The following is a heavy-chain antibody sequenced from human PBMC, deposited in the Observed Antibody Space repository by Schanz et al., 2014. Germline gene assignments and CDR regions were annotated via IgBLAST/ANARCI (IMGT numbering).Heavy chain of an antibody. D-gene: IGHD5-18*01. J-gene: IGHJ4*02. CDR3: AKDRVHGYSYGVIFDS. CDR2: ISYHGSEK. Sequence: QVQLVESGGSVVQPGRSLRLSCAGSGFSFSDYGMHWVRQAPGRGLEWVAVISYHGSEKYYADSVKGRFTISRDNSKNTLYLQMNSLRVEDTAVYYCAKDRVHGYSYGVIFDSWGQGTLVTVSS. V-gene: IGHV3-30*18. CDR1: GFSFSDYG.